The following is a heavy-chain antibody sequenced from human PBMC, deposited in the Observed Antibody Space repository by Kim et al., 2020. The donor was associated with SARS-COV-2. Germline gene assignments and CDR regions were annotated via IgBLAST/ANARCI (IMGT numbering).Heavy chain of an antibody. D-gene: IGHD3-10*01. Sequence: NYNPSLKSRVTISVDKSKNQFSLKLSSVTAADTAVYYCARREVRGVRSHYWGQGTLVTVSS. J-gene: IGHJ4*02. CDR3: ARREVRGVRSHY. V-gene: IGHV4-4*02.